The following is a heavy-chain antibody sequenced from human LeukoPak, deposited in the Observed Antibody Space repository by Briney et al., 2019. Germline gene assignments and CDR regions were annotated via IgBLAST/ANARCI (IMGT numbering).Heavy chain of an antibody. CDR2: IYYSGST. CDR3: ARGTYYYDSSGSYYFDY. V-gene: IGHV4-59*01. Sequence: SETLSLTCTVSGGSISRYYWSWIRQPPGKGLEWIGYIYYSGSTNYNPSLKSRVTISVDTSKNQFSLKLSSVTAADTAVYYCARGTYYYDSSGSYYFDYWGQGTLVTVSS. D-gene: IGHD3-22*01. CDR1: GGSISRYY. J-gene: IGHJ4*02.